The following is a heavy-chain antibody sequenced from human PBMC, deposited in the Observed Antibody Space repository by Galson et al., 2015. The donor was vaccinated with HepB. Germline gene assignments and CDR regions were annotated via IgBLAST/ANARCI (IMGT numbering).Heavy chain of an antibody. Sequence: QSGAEVKKPGESLKISCKASGGTFSSYAISWVRQAPGQGLEWMGGIIPIFGTANYAQKFQGRVTITADESTSTAYMELSSLRSEDTAVYYCARDRGASTGVYYFDYWGQGTLVTVSS. CDR3: ARDRGASTGVYYFDY. J-gene: IGHJ4*02. V-gene: IGHV1-69*01. D-gene: IGHD4-23*01. CDR2: IIPIFGTA. CDR1: GGTFSSYA.